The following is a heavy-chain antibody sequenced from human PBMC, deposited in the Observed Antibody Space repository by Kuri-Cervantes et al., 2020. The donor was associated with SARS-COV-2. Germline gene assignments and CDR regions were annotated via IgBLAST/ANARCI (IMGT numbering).Heavy chain of an antibody. CDR1: GFTFSSYA. CDR2: IKQDGSET. V-gene: IGHV3-7*01. D-gene: IGHD3-9*01. J-gene: IGHJ4*02. Sequence: GGSLRLSCAASGFTFSSYAMSWVRQAPGKGLEWVANIKQDGSETYYVDSVKGRFTISRDNAKNSLYLQMNSLRAEDTAVYYCARLPNYDILTGYYPADYWGQGTLVTVSS. CDR3: ARLPNYDILTGYYPADY.